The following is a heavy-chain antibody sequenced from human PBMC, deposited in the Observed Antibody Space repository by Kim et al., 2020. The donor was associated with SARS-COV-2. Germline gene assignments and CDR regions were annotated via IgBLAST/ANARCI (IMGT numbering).Heavy chain of an antibody. CDR3: ARDGAGWNDFDY. Sequence: GGSLRLSCAASGFTFSSYAMDWVCQAPGKGLEWLSYISISTSTIYYADSVKGRFTISRDNAKNSLYLQMNSLRDEDTAVYYCARDGAGWNDFDYWGQGTL. V-gene: IGHV3-48*02. J-gene: IGHJ4*02. D-gene: IGHD1-1*01. CDR1: GFTFSSYA. CDR2: ISISTSTI.